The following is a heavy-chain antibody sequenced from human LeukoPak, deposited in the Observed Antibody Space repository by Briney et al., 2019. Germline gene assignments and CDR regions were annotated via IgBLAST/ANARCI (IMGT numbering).Heavy chain of an antibody. CDR3: AKGRGYSGYDQTRYFDY. D-gene: IGHD5-12*01. CDR2: ISGSGGST. CDR1: GFTFSSYA. J-gene: IGHJ4*02. V-gene: IGHV3-23*01. Sequence: GGSLRLSCAASGFTFSSYAMSWVRQAPGKGLEWVSAISGSGGSTYYADSVKGRFSISRDNSKNTLYLQMNSLRAEDTAVYYCAKGRGYSGYDQTRYFDYWGQGTLVTVSS.